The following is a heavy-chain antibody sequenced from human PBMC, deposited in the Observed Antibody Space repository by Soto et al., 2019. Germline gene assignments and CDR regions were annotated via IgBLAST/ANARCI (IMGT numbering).Heavy chain of an antibody. CDR3: ARDRKADRGDAWFDP. Sequence: ASVKVSCKASGGTFSSYTISWVRQAPGQGLEWMGRIIPILGIANYAQKFQGRVTITADKSTSTAYMELSSLRSEDTAVYYCARDRKADRGDAWFDPWGQGTLVTVSS. J-gene: IGHJ5*02. D-gene: IGHD6-13*01. V-gene: IGHV1-69*04. CDR1: GGTFSSYT. CDR2: IIPILGIA.